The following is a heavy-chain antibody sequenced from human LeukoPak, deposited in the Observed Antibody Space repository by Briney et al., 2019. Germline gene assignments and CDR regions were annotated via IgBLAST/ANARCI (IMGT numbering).Heavy chain of an antibody. J-gene: IGHJ2*01. CDR2: ISAYNGNT. V-gene: IGHV1-18*01. CDR3: ARDPLSRWSIHTSYWYFDL. CDR1: GYTFTSYG. D-gene: IGHD4-23*01. Sequence: ASVKVSCKASGYTFTSYGISWVRQAPGQGLEWMGWISAYNGNTNYAQKLQGRVTMTTDTSTSTAYMELRSLRSDDTAVYYCARDPLSRWSIHTSYWYFDLWGRGTLVTVSS.